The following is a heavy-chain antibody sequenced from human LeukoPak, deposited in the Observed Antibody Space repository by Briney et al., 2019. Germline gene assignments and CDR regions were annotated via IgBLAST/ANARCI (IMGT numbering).Heavy chain of an antibody. V-gene: IGHV4-34*01. J-gene: IGHJ4*02. CDR1: GGSFSGYY. Sequence: SETLSLTCAVYGGSFSGYYWSWIRQPPGKGREWIGEINHSGSTNYNPSLKSRVTISVDTSKNQFSLKLSSVTAADTAVYYCARGEDIVVVVAATRKYFDYWGQGTLVTVSS. CDR3: ARGEDIVVVVAATRKYFDY. D-gene: IGHD2-15*01. CDR2: INHSGST.